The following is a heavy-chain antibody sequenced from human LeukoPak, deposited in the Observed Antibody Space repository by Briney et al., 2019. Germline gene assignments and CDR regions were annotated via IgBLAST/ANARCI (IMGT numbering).Heavy chain of an antibody. D-gene: IGHD6-25*01. CDR1: GFTFSSYS. CDR2: ISSSSSHI. Sequence: GGSLRLSCAASGFTFSSYSINWVRQAPGRGLEWVSSISSSSSHIYYADSVKGRFTISRDNAKNSLYLQMNSLGVEDTAVYYCVRGGAGATIDDYFDYWGQGTLVPVSS. CDR3: VRGGAGATIDDYFDY. V-gene: IGHV3-21*01. J-gene: IGHJ4*02.